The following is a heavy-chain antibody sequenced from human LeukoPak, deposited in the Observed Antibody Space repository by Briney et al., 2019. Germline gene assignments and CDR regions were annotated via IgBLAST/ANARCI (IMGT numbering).Heavy chain of an antibody. CDR3: ARDEVAAAHLPLDY. J-gene: IGHJ4*02. CDR1: GYTFTSYG. Sequence: ASVKVSCKASGYTFTSYGISWVRQAPGQGLEWMGWISAYNGNTNYAQKLQDRVTMNTDTSTSTAYMELRSLRSDDTAVYYCARDEVAAAHLPLDYWGQGTLVTVSS. D-gene: IGHD6-13*01. CDR2: ISAYNGNT. V-gene: IGHV1-18*01.